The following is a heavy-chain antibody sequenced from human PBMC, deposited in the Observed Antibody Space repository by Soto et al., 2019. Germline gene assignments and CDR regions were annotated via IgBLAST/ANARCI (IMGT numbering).Heavy chain of an antibody. V-gene: IGHV3-21*01. CDR3: ARVAY. CDR2: ISSGSSDT. J-gene: IGHJ4*02. Sequence: GGSLGLGWEASGFTVSGVSMNGVRQVPGKGLEWVASISSGSSDTWYADSVKGRFIISRDNAQNSLFLQMNTLRPEDTAMYYCARVAYWGPGTQVTVSS. CDR1: GFTVSGVS.